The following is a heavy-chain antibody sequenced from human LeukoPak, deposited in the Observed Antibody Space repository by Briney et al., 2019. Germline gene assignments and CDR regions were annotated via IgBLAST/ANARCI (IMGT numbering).Heavy chain of an antibody. D-gene: IGHD6-13*01. V-gene: IGHV1-69*04. CDR3: ARGSNSSSWYNWFDP. Sequence: GSSVKVSCKASGGTFSSYAISWVRQAPGQGLEWMGRIIPILGIANYAQQSQGRVTITADKSTSTAYMELSSLRSEDTAVYYCARGSNSSSWYNWFDPWGQGTLVTVSS. J-gene: IGHJ5*02. CDR2: IIPILGIA. CDR1: GGTFSSYA.